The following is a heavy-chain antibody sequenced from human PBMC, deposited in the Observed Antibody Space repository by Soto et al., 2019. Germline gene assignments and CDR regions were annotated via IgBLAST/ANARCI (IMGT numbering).Heavy chain of an antibody. V-gene: IGHV1-46*03. Sequence: GASVKVSCKASGYTFITYFMHWVRQAPGQGLEWMGAINPSRGTTTYAQKFQDRVTMTRDTSASTVYMELSSLRSEGTAIYYCARSYISSSYWFDPWGQGTLVTVSS. CDR1: GYTFITYF. J-gene: IGHJ5*02. D-gene: IGHD6-6*01. CDR3: ARSYISSSYWFDP. CDR2: INPSRGTT.